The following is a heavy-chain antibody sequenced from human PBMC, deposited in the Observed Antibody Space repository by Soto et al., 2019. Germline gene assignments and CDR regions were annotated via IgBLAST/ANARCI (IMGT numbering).Heavy chain of an antibody. CDR1: GGSISSGGYY. J-gene: IGHJ5*02. V-gene: IGHV4-31*03. Sequence: SETLSLTCTVSGGSISSGGYYWSWIRQHPGKGLEWIGYIYYSGSTYYNTSLKSRVTISVDTSKNQFSLKLSSVTAADTAVYYRARVMLVVVPAAIQANWFDPWGQGTLVTVSS. CDR2: IYYSGST. D-gene: IGHD2-2*01. CDR3: ARVMLVVVPAAIQANWFDP.